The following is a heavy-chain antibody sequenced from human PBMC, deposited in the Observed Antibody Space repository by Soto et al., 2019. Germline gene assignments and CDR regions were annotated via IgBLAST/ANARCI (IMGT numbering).Heavy chain of an antibody. CDR2: IIPIFGTA. J-gene: IGHJ4*02. Sequence: QVQLVQSGAEVKKPGSSVKVSCKASGGTFSSYAISWVRQAPGQGLEWMGGIIPIFGTANYAQKFQGRVTITADKSTSTAYMELSSLRSEDTAVYYCAREWDCSSTSCHPYFDYWGQGTLVTVSS. CDR3: AREWDCSSTSCHPYFDY. D-gene: IGHD2-2*01. CDR1: GGTFSSYA. V-gene: IGHV1-69*06.